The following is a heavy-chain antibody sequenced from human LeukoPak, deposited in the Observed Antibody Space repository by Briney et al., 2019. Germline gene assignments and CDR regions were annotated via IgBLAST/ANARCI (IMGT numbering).Heavy chain of an antibody. CDR3: ARERDIVAVPVPLDGLDI. J-gene: IGHJ3*02. CDR2: IYSSEST. D-gene: IGHD2-2*01. V-gene: IGHV4-61*02. CDR1: GGSISSGNYY. Sequence: TSETLSLTCTVSGGSISSGNYYWSWIRQSAGKGLEWIGRIYSSESTTYNPSLKSRVTISVDTSKNQFSLKLTSVTAADTAVYYCARERDIVAVPVPLDGLDIWGQGTLVIVSS.